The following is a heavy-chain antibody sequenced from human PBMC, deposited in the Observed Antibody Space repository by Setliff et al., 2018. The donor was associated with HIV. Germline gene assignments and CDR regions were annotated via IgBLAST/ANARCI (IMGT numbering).Heavy chain of an antibody. Sequence: GGSLRLSCAASGFTFSNAWMSWVRQAPGKGLEWVGRIKSKTDGGTTDYAAPVKGRFTISRDDSKNTLYLQMNSLKTEDTAVYYCTTFRIGGSYRKTLDYWGQGTLVTVSS. CDR2: IKSKTDGGTT. CDR3: TTFRIGGSYRKTLDY. D-gene: IGHD3-16*02. J-gene: IGHJ4*02. V-gene: IGHV3-15*01. CDR1: GFTFSNAW.